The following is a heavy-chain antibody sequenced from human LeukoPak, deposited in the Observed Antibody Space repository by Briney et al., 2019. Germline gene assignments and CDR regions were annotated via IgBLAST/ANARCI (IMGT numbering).Heavy chain of an antibody. V-gene: IGHV3-23*01. CDR1: GFTFSSYA. Sequence: GGSLRLSCAASGFTFSSYAMSWVRQAPGKGLEWVSAISGSGGSTYYADSVKGRFTISRDNSKNTLYLQMNSLRAEDTAVYYCAKSKGYSSGWTPSLDYWGQGTLVTVSS. CDR3: AKSKGYSSGWTPSLDY. D-gene: IGHD6-19*01. CDR2: ISGSGGST. J-gene: IGHJ4*02.